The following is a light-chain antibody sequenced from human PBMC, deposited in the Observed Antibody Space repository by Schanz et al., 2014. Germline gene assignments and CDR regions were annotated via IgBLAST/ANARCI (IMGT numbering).Light chain of an antibody. V-gene: IGLV2-14*01. J-gene: IGLJ2*01. CDR2: DVI. CDR3: NSYGGSNNLV. CDR1: SSDAGGYIS. Sequence: QSALTQPASVSGSPGQSITISCTGTSSDAGGYISVSWYRQHSGQAPKLMIYDVINRPSGVSNRFSGSKSGSTASLTVSGLQAEDEADYYCNSYGGSNNLVFGGGTKLTVL.